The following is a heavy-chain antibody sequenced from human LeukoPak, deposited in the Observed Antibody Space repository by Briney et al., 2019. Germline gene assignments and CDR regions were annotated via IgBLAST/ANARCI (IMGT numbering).Heavy chain of an antibody. V-gene: IGHV4-34*01. CDR3: ARGWAGATVFTRISARPHFDY. CDR1: GGSFTGYF. D-gene: IGHD6-6*01. J-gene: IGHJ4*02. Sequence: SETLSLTCAVYGGSFTGYFWSWIRQAPGRGLEWIGDINHSGSTHYSPSLKSRLTMSVDTSKNQFYLKLNSLTAADTAVYYCARGWAGATVFTRISARPHFDYWGQGTLVTVSS. CDR2: INHSGST.